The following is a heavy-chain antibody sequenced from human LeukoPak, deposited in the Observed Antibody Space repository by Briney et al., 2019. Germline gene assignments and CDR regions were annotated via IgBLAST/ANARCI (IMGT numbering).Heavy chain of an antibody. CDR1: GYTFNRCG. CDR2: ISAYSGNT. D-gene: IGHD4-11*01. Sequence: GASVKVSCKASGYTFNRCGFSWVRQAPGQGLECLGWISAYSGNTKYAQNFQDRVTMTTDASTSTAYMELRSLTSDDTAVYFCARTHDYDNFPDYWGQGTLVAVSS. CDR3: ARTHDYDNFPDY. J-gene: IGHJ4*02. V-gene: IGHV1-18*01.